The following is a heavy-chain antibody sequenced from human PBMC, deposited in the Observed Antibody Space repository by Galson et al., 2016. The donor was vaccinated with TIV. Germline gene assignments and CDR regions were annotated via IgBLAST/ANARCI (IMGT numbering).Heavy chain of an antibody. Sequence: TLSLTCGVSGDSITSGGYSWNWIRQPPGKGLEWIGYIYFGGDTYSNPSLESRVTMSLDTSKNQFSLKLSSVTAADTATDYGAQGLSTLMIRGQGDLFDPWGQGTLVTVAS. CDR2: IYFGGDT. CDR3: AQGLSTLMIRGQGDLFDP. D-gene: IGHD3-10*01. CDR1: GDSITSGGYS. V-gene: IGHV4-30-2*01. J-gene: IGHJ5*02.